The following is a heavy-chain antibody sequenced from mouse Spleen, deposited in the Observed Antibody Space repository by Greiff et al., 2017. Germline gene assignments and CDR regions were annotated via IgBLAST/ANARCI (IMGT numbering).Heavy chain of an antibody. D-gene: IGHD2-10*01. J-gene: IGHJ2*01. CDR3: TRDTSYGNGYLDY. CDR2: ISSGGSYT. Sequence: EVNVVESGGGLVKPGGSLKLSCAASGFTFSSYTMSWVRQTPEKRLEWVATISSGGSYTYYPDSVKGRFTISRDNAKNTLYLQMSSLKSEDTAMYYCTRDTSYGNGYLDYWGQGTTLTVSS. CDR1: GFTFSSYT. V-gene: IGHV5-6-4*01.